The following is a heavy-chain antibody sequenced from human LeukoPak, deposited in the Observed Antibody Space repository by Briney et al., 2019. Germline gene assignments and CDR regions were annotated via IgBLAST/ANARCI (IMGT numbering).Heavy chain of an antibody. CDR2: INPNSGGT. D-gene: IGHD3-10*01. J-gene: IGHJ6*03. CDR1: GYTFTGYY. Sequence: GASVKVSCKXSGYTFTGYYMHWVRQAPGQGLERMGRINPNSGGTNYSQKFQGRVTMTRDTSISTAYMELSRLRSDDTAVYYCARGTGSYYYYYMDVWGKGTTVTVSS. V-gene: IGHV1-2*06. CDR3: ARGTGSYYYYYMDV.